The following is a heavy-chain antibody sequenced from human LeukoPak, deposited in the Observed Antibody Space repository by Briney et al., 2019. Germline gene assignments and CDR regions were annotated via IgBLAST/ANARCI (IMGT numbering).Heavy chain of an antibody. J-gene: IGHJ4*02. CDR3: AKDQHGYDKPIDY. Sequence: GGSLRLSCAASGFTFNIFAMNRVRQASGRGLEWVSAISGSGISTYYADSVKGRFTISRDNSKNTLYLQINSLRAEDTAVYFCAKDQHGYDKPIDYWGQGTLVTVSS. D-gene: IGHD5-12*01. CDR1: GFTFNIFA. CDR2: ISGSGIST. V-gene: IGHV3-23*01.